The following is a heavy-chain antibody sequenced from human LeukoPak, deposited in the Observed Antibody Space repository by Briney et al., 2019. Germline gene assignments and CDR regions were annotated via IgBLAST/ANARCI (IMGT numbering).Heavy chain of an antibody. CDR1: GFTFSSYA. V-gene: IGHV3-23*01. CDR2: ISGSGGST. CDR3: AGFTMMDHFDI. J-gene: IGHJ3*02. D-gene: IGHD3-22*01. Sequence: GGSLRLSCAASGFTFSSYAMSWVRQAPGKGLEWVSAISGSGGSTYYADSVKGWFTISRDNSKNTLYLQMNSLRAEDTAVYYCAGFTMMDHFDIWGQGTMVTVSS.